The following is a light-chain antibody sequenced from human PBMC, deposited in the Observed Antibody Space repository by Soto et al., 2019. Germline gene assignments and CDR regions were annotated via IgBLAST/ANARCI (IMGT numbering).Light chain of an antibody. V-gene: IGKV1-39*01. Sequence: DIQMTQSPSTLSASVGDRVTITCRARQGFSNYLAWYEQRPGKVPKLLIYAASSLQSGVPSRFSGSGSETDFTLTISSLQPEDFATYSCRQSYSTTWTFGQGTKVDI. CDR1: QGFSNY. CDR2: AAS. CDR3: RQSYSTTWT. J-gene: IGKJ1*01.